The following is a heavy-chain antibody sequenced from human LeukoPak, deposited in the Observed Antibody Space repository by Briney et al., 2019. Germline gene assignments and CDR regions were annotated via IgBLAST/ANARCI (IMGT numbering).Heavy chain of an antibody. CDR1: GGSISSYY. CDR2: IYHTGST. D-gene: IGHD7-27*01. CDR3: ASRKLGNDY. Sequence: SETLSLTCTVSGGSISSYYWSWIRQPAGKGLEWIGYIYHTGSTGYSPSPKSRVTISADTSQNQFSLKLSSVTAADTAVYYCASRKLGNDYWGQGTLVPVSS. V-gene: IGHV4-59*01. J-gene: IGHJ4*02.